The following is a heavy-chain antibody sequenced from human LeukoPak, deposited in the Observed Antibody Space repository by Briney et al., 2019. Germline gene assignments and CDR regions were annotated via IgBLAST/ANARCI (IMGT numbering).Heavy chain of an antibody. J-gene: IGHJ6*03. D-gene: IGHD3-9*01. CDR3: ARGRKYYDILTGYYRPSHYFYMDV. Sequence: PSETLPLTCTVYDESFNNYFWNWIRQSPGKGLEWIGEINRSGITSYNPSLNGRLTMSADMSKNQFSLNLTSVTAADTAVYFCARGRKYYDILTGYYRPSHYFYMDVWGNGTTVTVSS. V-gene: IGHV4-34*01. CDR2: INRSGIT. CDR1: DESFNNYF.